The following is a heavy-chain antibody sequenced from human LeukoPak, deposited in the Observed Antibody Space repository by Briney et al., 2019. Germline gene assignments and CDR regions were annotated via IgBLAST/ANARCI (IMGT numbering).Heavy chain of an antibody. J-gene: IGHJ4*02. Sequence: GGSLRLSCAASGFTFSSYAMSWVRQAPGKRLEWVSGISGSGGSTFYADSLKGRFTISRDNSKNTLYLQMNSLRAEDTAAYYCAKGAHATVVAPGRGFDYWGQGTLVTVSS. CDR1: GFTFSSYA. V-gene: IGHV3-23*01. CDR2: ISGSGGST. D-gene: IGHD4-23*01. CDR3: AKGAHATVVAPGRGFDY.